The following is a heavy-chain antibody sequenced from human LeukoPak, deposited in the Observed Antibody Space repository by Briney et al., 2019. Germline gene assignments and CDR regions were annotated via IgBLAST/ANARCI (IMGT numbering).Heavy chain of an antibody. Sequence: GGSLRLCCAASGFTFSSYWMSWVRRAPGKGLEWVASIKQDGSEKYYVDSVKGRFTISRDNAKNSLYLQMNSLRAEDTALYYCARAPGEGWFDPWGQGTLVTVSS. V-gene: IGHV3-7*01. CDR2: IKQDGSEK. D-gene: IGHD4-17*01. CDR3: ARAPGEGWFDP. J-gene: IGHJ5*02. CDR1: GFTFSSYW.